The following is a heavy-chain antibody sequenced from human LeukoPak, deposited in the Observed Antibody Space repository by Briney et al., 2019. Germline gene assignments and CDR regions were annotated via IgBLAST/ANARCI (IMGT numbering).Heavy chain of an antibody. Sequence: SETLSLTCTVSGGSISSRNNYWGWIRQPPGKGLEWIGSIYYSGSTYYNPSLKIRVTISVDTSKNQFSLKVSSVTAADTAVYYCAVNEYGSGSFLRDYWGQGTLVTVSS. D-gene: IGHD3-10*01. V-gene: IGHV4-39*01. J-gene: IGHJ4*02. CDR1: GGSISSRNNY. CDR2: IYYSGST. CDR3: AVNEYGSGSFLRDY.